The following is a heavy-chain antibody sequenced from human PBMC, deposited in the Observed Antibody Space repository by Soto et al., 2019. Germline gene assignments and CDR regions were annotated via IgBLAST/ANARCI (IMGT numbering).Heavy chain of an antibody. CDR3: ARGRASGSYYLLDY. V-gene: IGHV1-8*01. Sequence: ASVKVSCKASGNTFTSYDINWVRQATGHGLEWMGWINPNSGNIGYAQKFQGRVTITRDTAIRTAYMEVSRLRSDDTAVYYCARGRASGSYYLLDYWGQGTLVTVSS. CDR1: GNTFTSYD. CDR2: INPNSGNI. D-gene: IGHD3-10*01. J-gene: IGHJ4*02.